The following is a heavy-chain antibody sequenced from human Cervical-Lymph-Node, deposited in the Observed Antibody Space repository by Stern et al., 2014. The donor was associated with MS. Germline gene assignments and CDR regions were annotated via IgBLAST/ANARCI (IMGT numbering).Heavy chain of an antibody. V-gene: IGHV3-33*01. J-gene: IGHJ4*02. D-gene: IGHD6-13*01. Sequence: VQLVESGGGVVPPGRSLRLSCAASGFSFSRYAMHWVRQAPGKGLAWVALIWYDGSKPYYADSVTGRFTISRDNFKNTLYLQMNSLRAEDTAVYYCASAYSSSHYYFDYWGQGTLVTVSS. CDR2: IWYDGSKP. CDR3: ASAYSSSHYYFDY. CDR1: GFSFSRYA.